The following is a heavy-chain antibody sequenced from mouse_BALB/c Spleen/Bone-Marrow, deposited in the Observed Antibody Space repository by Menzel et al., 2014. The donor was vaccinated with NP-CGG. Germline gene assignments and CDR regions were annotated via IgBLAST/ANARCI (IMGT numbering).Heavy chain of an antibody. CDR3: ARWEYYAVDY. CDR2: IDPANGNT. V-gene: IGHV14-3*02. D-gene: IGHD4-1*01. Sequence: VQLQQSGAELVKPGASVKLSCTASGFNIKDTYMHWVKQRPEQGLEWIGRIDPANGNTKYDPKFQGKATITADTSSNTAYQQLSSLTSEDTAVYYCARWEYYAVDYWGQGTSVTVSS. J-gene: IGHJ4*01. CDR1: GFNIKDTY.